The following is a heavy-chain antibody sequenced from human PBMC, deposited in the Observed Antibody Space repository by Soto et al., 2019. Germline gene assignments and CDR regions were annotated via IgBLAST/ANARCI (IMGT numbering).Heavy chain of an antibody. D-gene: IGHD6-13*01. V-gene: IGHV4-34*01. Sequence: QVQLQQWGAGLLKPSETLSLTCAVYGASFSGYYWSWIRQPPGKGLEWIGEINHSGSTNYNPSLKSRVTISVDTSKNQFSLKLSSVTAADTAMYYCARKGIAAARGWFDPWGQGTLVTVSS. CDR3: ARKGIAAARGWFDP. CDR2: INHSGST. CDR1: GASFSGYY. J-gene: IGHJ5*02.